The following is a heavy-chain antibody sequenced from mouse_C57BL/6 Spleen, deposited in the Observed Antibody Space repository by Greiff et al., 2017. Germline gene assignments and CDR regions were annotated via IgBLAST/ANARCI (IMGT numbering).Heavy chain of an antibody. V-gene: IGHV1-82*01. CDR2: IYPGDGDT. CDR3: ARRPSTVVADGYAMDY. D-gene: IGHD1-1*01. J-gene: IGHJ4*01. CDR1: GYAFSSSW. Sequence: VKLQESGPELVKPGASVKISCKASGYAFSSSWMNWVKQRPGKGLEWIGRIYPGDGDTNYNGKFKGKATLTADKSSSTAYMQLSSLTSEDSAVYFCARRPSTVVADGYAMDYWGQGTSVTVSS.